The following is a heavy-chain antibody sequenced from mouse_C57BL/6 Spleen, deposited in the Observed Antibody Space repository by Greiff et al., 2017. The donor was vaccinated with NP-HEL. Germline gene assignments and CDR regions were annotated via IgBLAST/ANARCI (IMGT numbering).Heavy chain of an antibody. J-gene: IGHJ3*01. D-gene: IGHD2-5*01. CDR3: TRGSYSNYVGFAY. V-gene: IGHV1-5*01. CDR1: GYTFTSYW. Sequence: EVQLQQSGTVLARPGASVKMSCKTSGYTFTSYWMHWVKQRPGQGLEWIGAIYPGNSDTSYNQKFKGKAKLTAVTSASTAYMELSSLTNEDSAVYYCTRGSYSNYVGFAYWGQGTLVTVSA. CDR2: IYPGNSDT.